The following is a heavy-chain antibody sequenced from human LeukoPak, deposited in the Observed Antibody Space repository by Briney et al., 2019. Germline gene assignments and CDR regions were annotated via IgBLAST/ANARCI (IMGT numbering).Heavy chain of an antibody. CDR1: GFTFSSYG. V-gene: IGHV3-33*06. D-gene: IGHD6-6*01. Sequence: GGSLRLSCAASGFTFSSYGMHWVRQAPGKGLEWVAVIWYDGSNKYYADSVKGRFTISRDNSKNTLYLQMNSLRAEDTAVYYCAKGRGSSPPRAYYMDVWGKGTTVTVSS. J-gene: IGHJ6*03. CDR2: IWYDGSNK. CDR3: AKGRGSSPPRAYYMDV.